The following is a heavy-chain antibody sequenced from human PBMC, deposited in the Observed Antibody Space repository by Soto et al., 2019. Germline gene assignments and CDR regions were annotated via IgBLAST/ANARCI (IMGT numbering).Heavy chain of an antibody. Sequence: SETLSLTCTVSGASINSGDSYWSWIRQPPGKGLEWIGYIYYSGSTYYNPSLKSRVSISVDTSKNHFSLRLSSVTAADTAVFYCVRSYDFLSGYFPSRYHDGLDVWGPGIAVTVSS. CDR1: GASINSGDSY. CDR3: VRSYDFLSGYFPSRYHDGLDV. V-gene: IGHV4-30-4*01. J-gene: IGHJ6*02. D-gene: IGHD3-3*01. CDR2: IYYSGST.